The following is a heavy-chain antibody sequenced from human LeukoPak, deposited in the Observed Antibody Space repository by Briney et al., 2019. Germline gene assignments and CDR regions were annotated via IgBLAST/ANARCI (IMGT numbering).Heavy chain of an antibody. Sequence: GASVKVSCKASGYIFTDYYMHWVRQAPGQELGWMGRINPNSGGTNYAQKFQGRVTITADESTSTAYMELSSLRSEDTAVYYCARSAYYDILTGYYLFDYWGQGTLVTVSS. CDR2: INPNSGGT. CDR3: ARSAYYDILTGYYLFDY. V-gene: IGHV1/OR15-1*04. J-gene: IGHJ4*02. D-gene: IGHD3-9*01. CDR1: GYIFTDYY.